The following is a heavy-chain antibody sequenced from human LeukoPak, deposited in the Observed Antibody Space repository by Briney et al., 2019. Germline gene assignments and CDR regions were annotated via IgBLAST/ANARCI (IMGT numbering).Heavy chain of an antibody. CDR1: GFTFSSYT. CDR3: ARVVPGTGFFY. V-gene: IGHV3-21*01. Sequence: GGSLRLSCAASGFTFSSYTMNWGRQAGGKGLEWVSSISSSSSHIYYGDSVKGRFTISRDNAKNSLYMQMNSLRAEDTAVYYCARVVPGTGFFYWGQGPLVTVSS. CDR2: ISSSSSHI. J-gene: IGHJ4*02. D-gene: IGHD2-8*02.